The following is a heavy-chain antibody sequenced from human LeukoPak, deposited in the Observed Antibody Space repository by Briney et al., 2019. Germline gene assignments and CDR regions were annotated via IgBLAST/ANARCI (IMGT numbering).Heavy chain of an antibody. Sequence: GGSLRLSCAASGFAVSSNYMTWVRQAPGKGLEWVSVIYSDGRTYYADSVKGRFTISRDTSKNTLFLQMTSLRAEDTAVYYCAKVKGWYGEGYFDYWGQGTLVTVSS. CDR3: AKVKGWYGEGYFDY. CDR2: IYSDGRT. V-gene: IGHV3-53*01. J-gene: IGHJ4*02. CDR1: GFAVSSNY. D-gene: IGHD3-10*01.